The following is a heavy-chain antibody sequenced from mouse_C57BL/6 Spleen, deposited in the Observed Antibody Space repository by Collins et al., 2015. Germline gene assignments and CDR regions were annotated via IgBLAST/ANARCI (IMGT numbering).Heavy chain of an antibody. J-gene: IGHJ4*01. D-gene: IGHD2-1*01. CDR1: GYTFTSYW. Sequence: QVQLQQPGAELVKPGASVKMSCKASGYTFTSYWITWVKQRPGQGLEWIGDIYPGSGSTNYNEKFKSKATLTVDTSSSTAYMQLSSLTSEDSAVYYCARDGFYGNYGLDAMDYWGQGTSVTVSS. CDR2: IYPGSGST. CDR3: ARDGFYGNYGLDAMDY. V-gene: IGHV1-55*01.